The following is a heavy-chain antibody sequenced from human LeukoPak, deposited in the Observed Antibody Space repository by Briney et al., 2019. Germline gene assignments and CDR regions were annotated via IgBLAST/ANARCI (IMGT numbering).Heavy chain of an antibody. CDR3: ARAVDYDSSGYYIDY. CDR2: IIPIFGTA. J-gene: IGHJ4*02. Sequence: GASVKVSCKASGGTFSSYAISWVRQAPGQGLEWMGGIIPIFGTANYARKFQGRVTITADESTSTAYMELSSLRSEDTAVYYCARAVDYDSSGYYIDYWGQGTLVTVSS. V-gene: IGHV1-69*13. CDR1: GGTFSSYA. D-gene: IGHD3-22*01.